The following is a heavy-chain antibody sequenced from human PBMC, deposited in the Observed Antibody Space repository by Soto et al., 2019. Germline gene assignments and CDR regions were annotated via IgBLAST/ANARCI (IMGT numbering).Heavy chain of an antibody. CDR3: ASPGTTVTTFSAFDI. Sequence: QLQLQESGPGLVKPSETLTLTCTVSGGSISSSSYYWGWIRQPPGKGLEWIGCIYYSGSTYYNPSLKSRVTISVDTSKNQFSLKLSSVTAADTAVYYCASPGTTVTTFSAFDIWGQGTMVTVSS. J-gene: IGHJ3*02. V-gene: IGHV4-39*01. CDR2: IYYSGST. CDR1: GGSISSSSYY. D-gene: IGHD4-17*01.